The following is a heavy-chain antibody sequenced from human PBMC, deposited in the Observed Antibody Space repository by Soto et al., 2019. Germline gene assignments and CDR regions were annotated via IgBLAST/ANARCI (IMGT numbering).Heavy chain of an antibody. J-gene: IGHJ6*02. CDR1: GYSFAGDR. Sequence: PGESLKISCMGSGYSFAGDRITWVSQKPGKGLEWMGRIDPSDSQTYYSPSVRGHVTISVTKSSTTVFLQWSSLSASDTAMYYCARHISNFRYYYYAMDVWGQGTTVTVSS. CDR3: ARHISNFRYYYYAMDV. CDR2: IDPSDSQT. V-gene: IGHV5-10-1*01. D-gene: IGHD4-4*01.